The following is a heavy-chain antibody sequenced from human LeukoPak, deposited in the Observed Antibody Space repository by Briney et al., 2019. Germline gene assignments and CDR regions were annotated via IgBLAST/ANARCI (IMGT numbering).Heavy chain of an antibody. J-gene: IGHJ2*01. D-gene: IGHD4-17*01. CDR1: GFTVSSDY. V-gene: IGHV3-53*01. CDR2: IFSAGSK. CDR3: ARDSFTVTPAGYFNL. Sequence: GGSLRLSCAVSGFTVSSDYMSWVRQAPGEGLEWISIIFSAGSKYYADSVKGRFTISRDNSKNTVYLQMDSLRAEDTAVYFCARDSFTVTPAGYFNLWSRGTLVTVSS.